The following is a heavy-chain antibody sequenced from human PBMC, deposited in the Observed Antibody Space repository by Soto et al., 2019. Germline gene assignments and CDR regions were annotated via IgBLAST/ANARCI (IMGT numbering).Heavy chain of an antibody. V-gene: IGHV1-3*04. D-gene: IGHD1-1*01. CDR1: GFTFIGSS. J-gene: IGHJ4*02. CDR3: ARGHWTQTLEDYYLEF. CDR2: IDTNNGRT. Sequence: GASVKVSCKASGFTFIGSSIHWLRLAPGQNLQWLGWIDTNNGRTKYSQTFQGRVTISRDTSASTTYMELNSLKSEDTAVYYCARGHWTQTLEDYYLEFWAQGTLVTVSS.